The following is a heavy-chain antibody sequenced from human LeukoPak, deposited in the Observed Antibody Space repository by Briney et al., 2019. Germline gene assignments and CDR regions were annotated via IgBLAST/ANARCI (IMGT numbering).Heavy chain of an antibody. CDR3: ARGYGYCLDP. J-gene: IGHJ5*02. V-gene: IGHV3-48*03. D-gene: IGHD2-2*03. Sequence: GGSLRLSCAASGFTFSTYEMNWVRQAPGKGLEWVSYISTSGSTIYYADSVKGRFTIFRDNAKNSLYLQMNSLRAGDTAIYYCARGYGYCLDPWGQGTLVSVSS. CDR2: ISTSGSTI. CDR1: GFTFSTYE.